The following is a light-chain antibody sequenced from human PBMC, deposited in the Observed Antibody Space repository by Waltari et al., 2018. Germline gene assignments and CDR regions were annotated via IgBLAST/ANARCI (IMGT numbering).Light chain of an antibody. V-gene: IGKV1-16*01. CDR2: TAS. Sequence: DVQMTQSPSSLAASVGDRVTITCRASRDIGLYLAWFQQKPGKAPRSLIYTASSLQSGAPSTFSGSGSGTEFTLTISSLQAEDVAVYYCQEYFSAPYTFGQGTKPEI. CDR1: RDIGLY. CDR3: QEYFSAPYT. J-gene: IGKJ2*01.